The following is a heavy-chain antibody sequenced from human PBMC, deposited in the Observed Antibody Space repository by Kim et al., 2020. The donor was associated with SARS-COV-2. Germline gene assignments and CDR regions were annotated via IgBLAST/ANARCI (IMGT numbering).Heavy chain of an antibody. Sequence: YAPNFQGRVTMTREPSINTAYMDLSSLRSDDTAVYYCTRDPGASGTNWFDPWGQGTLVTVSS. CDR3: TRDPGASGTNWFDP. V-gene: IGHV1-2*02. J-gene: IGHJ5*02. D-gene: IGHD6-19*01.